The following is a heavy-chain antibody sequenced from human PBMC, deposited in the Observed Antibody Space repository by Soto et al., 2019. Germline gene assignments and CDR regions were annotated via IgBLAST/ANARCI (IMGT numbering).Heavy chain of an antibody. CDR2: ISGSGGST. CDR1: GFTFSSYA. CDR3: AKPRGDIVLMAVYFDY. J-gene: IGHJ4*02. D-gene: IGHD2-8*01. V-gene: IGHV3-23*01. Sequence: GGSLRLSCAASGFTFSSYAMSWVRQAPGKGLEWVSAISGSGGSTYYADSVKGRFTISRDNSKNTLYLQMNSLRAEDTAVYYCAKPRGDIVLMAVYFDYWGQGTLVTVSS.